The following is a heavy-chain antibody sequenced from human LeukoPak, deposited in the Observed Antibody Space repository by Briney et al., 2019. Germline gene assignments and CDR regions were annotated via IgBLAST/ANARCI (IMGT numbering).Heavy chain of an antibody. CDR1: GGSISSSSYY. V-gene: IGHV4-39*01. D-gene: IGHD1-26*01. CDR2: IYYSGST. J-gene: IGHJ3*02. CDR3: ARRTNSGSYRDAFDI. Sequence: SETLSLTCTVSGGSISSSSYYWGWIRQPPGKGLEWIGSIYYSGSTYYNPSLKSRVTISVDTSKNQFSLKLSSVTAADTAVYYCARRTNSGSYRDAFDIWGQGTMVTVSS.